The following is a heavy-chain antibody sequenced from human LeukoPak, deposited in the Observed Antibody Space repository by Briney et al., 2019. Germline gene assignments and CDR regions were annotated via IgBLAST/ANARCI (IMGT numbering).Heavy chain of an antibody. D-gene: IGHD6-13*01. V-gene: IGHV3-30*18. CDR2: ISYDGSNK. Sequence: GGSLRLSCAASGFTISSYGMHWVRQAPGKGLEWVAVISYDGSNKYYADSVKGRFTISRDNSKNTLYLQMNSLRAEDTAVYYCAKDGAGEAAAAGDYWGQGTLVTVSS. CDR1: GFTISSYG. J-gene: IGHJ4*02. CDR3: AKDGAGEAAAAGDY.